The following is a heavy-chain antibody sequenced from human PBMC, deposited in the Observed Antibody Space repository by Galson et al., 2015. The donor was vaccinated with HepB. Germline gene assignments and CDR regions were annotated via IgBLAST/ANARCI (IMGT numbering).Heavy chain of an antibody. D-gene: IGHD6-19*01. CDR1: GVSLRYAGVG. J-gene: IGHJ4*02. CDR2: IAWDAVT. V-gene: IGHV2-70*11. Sequence: PALVKPTQTLTLTCTFSGVSLRYAGVGMTWIRQTPGKALEWLARIAWDAVTYSTTPLNTRLTISKDTAKNQVVLTLTTMDAADTATYYCERINWLKLDYWGPGTLVTVSS. CDR3: ERINWLKLDY.